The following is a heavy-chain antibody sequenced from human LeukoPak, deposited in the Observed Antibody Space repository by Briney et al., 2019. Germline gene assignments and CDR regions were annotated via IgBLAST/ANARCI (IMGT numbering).Heavy chain of an antibody. CDR2: IIPIFGTA. V-gene: IGHV1-69*01. Sequence: SVKVSCKASGGTFSSYAISWVRQAPGQGLEWMGGIIPIFGTANYAQKFQGRVTITADESTSTAYMELSSLRSEDTAVYYCARQYYYDSSGYYVRHNWFDPWGQGTLVTVSS. J-gene: IGHJ5*02. CDR3: ARQYYYDSSGYYVRHNWFDP. CDR1: GGTFSSYA. D-gene: IGHD3-22*01.